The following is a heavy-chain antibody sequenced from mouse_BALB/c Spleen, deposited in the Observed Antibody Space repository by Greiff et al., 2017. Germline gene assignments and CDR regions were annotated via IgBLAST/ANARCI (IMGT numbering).Heavy chain of an antibody. V-gene: IGHV14-1*02. D-gene: IGHD2-4*01. J-gene: IGHJ4*01. Sequence: EVQRVESGAELVRPGALVKLSCKASGFTIKDYYMHWVKQRPEQGLEWIGWIDPENGNTIYDPKFQGKASITADTSSNTAYLQLSSLTSEDTAVYYCASFMITKAMDYWGQGTSVTVSS. CDR1: GFTIKDYY. CDR3: ASFMITKAMDY. CDR2: IDPENGNT.